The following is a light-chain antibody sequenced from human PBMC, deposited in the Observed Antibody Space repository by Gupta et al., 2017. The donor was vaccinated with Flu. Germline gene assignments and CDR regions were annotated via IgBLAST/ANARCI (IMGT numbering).Light chain of an antibody. Sequence: RGTVSCSGSNSNIGRDFIHWLQQVPGTAPKLLIYKNDQRPSGVPARFSGSKSGTSGYLAISGLRAEDEADYYCVTWDANLSAYVFGTGTKVTVL. CDR2: KND. CDR3: VTWDANLSAYV. V-gene: IGLV1-47*01. J-gene: IGLJ1*01. CDR1: NSNIGRDF.